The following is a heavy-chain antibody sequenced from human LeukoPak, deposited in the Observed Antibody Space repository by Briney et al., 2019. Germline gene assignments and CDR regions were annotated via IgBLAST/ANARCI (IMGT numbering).Heavy chain of an antibody. V-gene: IGHV3-20*04. CDR3: ARGGHGDYMGD. Sequence: GGSLRLACAASGFTFEDYGMSWVRQAPEKGLEWVSGINWNGGSTGYADSVKGRFTISRDNAKNCLYLQMNSLRAEDTAFYYCARGGHGDYMGDCGQGTVVAVSS. J-gene: IGHJ4*02. D-gene: IGHD4-17*01. CDR1: GFTFEDYG. CDR2: INWNGGST.